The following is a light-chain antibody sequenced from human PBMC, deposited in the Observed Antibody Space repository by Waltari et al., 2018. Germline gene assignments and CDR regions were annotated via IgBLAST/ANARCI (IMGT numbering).Light chain of an antibody. CDR2: VNSDGSH. CDR1: RGHSSNV. CDR3: QTGGHGTWV. Sequence: QLVLTQSPSASASLGASVKLTCTLSRGHSSNVIAWHQQQSEKGPRYLMKVNSDGSHSQGEEIPDRVSGARSGAERYGATSSVQSEDEADYYCQTGGHGTWVFGGGTKLTVL. V-gene: IGLV4-69*01. J-gene: IGLJ3*02.